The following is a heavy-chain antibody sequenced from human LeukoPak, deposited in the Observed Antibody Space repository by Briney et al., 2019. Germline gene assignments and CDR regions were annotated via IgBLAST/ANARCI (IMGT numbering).Heavy chain of an antibody. CDR3: ALIGATIDY. J-gene: IGHJ4*02. D-gene: IGHD1-26*01. V-gene: IGHV1-2*06. CDR2: INPNSGGT. Sequence: ASVKVSCKASGYTFTSYGISWVRQAPGQGLEWMGRINPNSGGTNYAQKFQGRVTMTRDTSISTAYMELSRLRSDDTAVYYCALIGATIDYWGQGTLVTVSS. CDR1: GYTFTSYG.